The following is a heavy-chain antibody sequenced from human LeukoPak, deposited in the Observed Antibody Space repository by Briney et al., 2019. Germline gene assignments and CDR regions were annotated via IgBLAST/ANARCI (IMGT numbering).Heavy chain of an antibody. CDR3: ASRAMATIHLGY. CDR2: FDPEDGET. CDR1: GYTLTELS. Sequence: ASVKVSCKVSGYTLTELSMHWVRQAPGKGLEWMGGFDPEDGETIYAQKFQGRVTITADESTSTAYMELSSLRSEDPAVYYGASRAMATIHLGYWGQGTLVTVSS. D-gene: IGHD5-24*01. V-gene: IGHV1-24*01. J-gene: IGHJ4*02.